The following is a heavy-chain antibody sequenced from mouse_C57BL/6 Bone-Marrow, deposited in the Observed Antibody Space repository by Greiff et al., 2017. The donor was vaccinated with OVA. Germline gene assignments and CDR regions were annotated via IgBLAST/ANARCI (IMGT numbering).Heavy chain of an antibody. V-gene: IGHV1-81*01. D-gene: IGHD2-3*01. CDR3: ARTFICDGYYAGFAY. J-gene: IGHJ3*01. Sequence: VKLQESGAELARPGASVKLSCKASGYTFTSYGISWVKQRTGQGLERIGEIYPRSGNTYYNEKFKGKATLTADKSSSTAYMELRSLTSEDSAVYFCARTFICDGYYAGFAYWGQGTLVTVSA. CDR1: GYTFTSYG. CDR2: IYPRSGNT.